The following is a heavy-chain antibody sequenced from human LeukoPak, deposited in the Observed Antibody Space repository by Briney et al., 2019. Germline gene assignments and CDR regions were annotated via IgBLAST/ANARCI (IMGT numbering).Heavy chain of an antibody. CDR3: ARDCSSGWYSDY. D-gene: IGHD6-19*01. CDR2: IKQDGSEK. Sequence: GGSLRLSCAASGFIFSSYWMAWVRQAPGKGLEWVANIKQDGSEKYYVDSVKGRFTISRDNAKNSLYLQMNSLRAEDTAVYYCARDCSSGWYSDYWGQGTLVTVSS. J-gene: IGHJ4*02. V-gene: IGHV3-7*01. CDR1: GFIFSSYW.